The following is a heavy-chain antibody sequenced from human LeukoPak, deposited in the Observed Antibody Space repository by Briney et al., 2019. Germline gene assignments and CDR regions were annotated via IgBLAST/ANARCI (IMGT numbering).Heavy chain of an antibody. CDR1: GITLSNYG. D-gene: IGHD2-8*02. V-gene: IGHV3-23*01. J-gene: IGHJ4*02. Sequence: PGGSLRLSCAVSGITLSNYGMSWVRQAPGKGLEWVAGISDSGGRTNYADSVKGRFTISRDNPKNTLYLQMNSLRAEDTAVYFCAKRGGVIPVILGGFHKEAYYFDSWGQGALVTVSS. CDR3: AKRGGVIPVILGGFHKEAYYFDS. CDR2: ISDSGGRT.